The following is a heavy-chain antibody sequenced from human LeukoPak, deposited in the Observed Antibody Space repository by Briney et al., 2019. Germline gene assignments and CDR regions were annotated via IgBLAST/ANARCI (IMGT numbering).Heavy chain of an antibody. CDR3: ARQKPGIAVAGPEGWFDP. CDR2: IYPGDSDT. D-gene: IGHD6-19*01. CDR1: GYSFTSYW. V-gene: IGHV5-51*01. J-gene: IGHJ5*02. Sequence: GGSLKISCKGSGYSFTSYWIGWVRQMPGKGLEWMGIIYPGDSDTRYSPSFQGQVTISADKSISTAYLQWSSLKASDTAMYYCARQKPGIAVAGPEGWFDPWGQGTLVTVSS.